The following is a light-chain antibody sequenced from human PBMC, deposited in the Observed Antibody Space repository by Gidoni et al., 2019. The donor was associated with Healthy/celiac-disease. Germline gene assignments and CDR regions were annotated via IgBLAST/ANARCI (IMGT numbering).Light chain of an antibody. Sequence: EIVLTQSPDFQSVTPKEKVTITCRASQSIGSSLQWYQQKPDQSPKLLIKYASQSFSGVPSRFSGRGSGTDFTLTIYSLEADDAATYHCHQSSTLPWTFGQGTKVEIK. CDR2: YAS. CDR1: QSIGSS. V-gene: IGKV6-21*01. CDR3: HQSSTLPWT. J-gene: IGKJ1*01.